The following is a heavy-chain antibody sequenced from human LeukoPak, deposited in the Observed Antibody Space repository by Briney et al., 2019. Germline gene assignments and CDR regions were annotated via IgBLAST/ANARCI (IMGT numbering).Heavy chain of an antibody. CDR3: ARRGRYCTSTSCYVGV. CDR1: GYTFTGYY. Sequence: ASVKVSCKTSGYTFTGYYMHWVRQAPGQGLEWMGWINPNSGDTNYAQKFQGRVTMTRDTSISTAYMELSRLRSDDTAVYYRARRGRYCTSTSCYVGVWGQGTLVTVSS. CDR2: INPNSGDT. V-gene: IGHV1-2*02. J-gene: IGHJ4*02. D-gene: IGHD2-2*01.